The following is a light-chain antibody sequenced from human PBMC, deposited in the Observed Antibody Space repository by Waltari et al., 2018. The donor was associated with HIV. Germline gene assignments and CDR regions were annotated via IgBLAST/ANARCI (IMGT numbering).Light chain of an antibody. Sequence: DIVMTQSPDSLAVSLGGRATINCKSSQSVLYNSNNKNYLAWYQQKSGQPPKLLIYWASTRESGVPDRFSGSGSGTDFTLTISSLQAEDVAVYYCQQYSITPITFGQGTKLEIK. CDR1: QSVLYNSNNKNY. CDR2: WAS. V-gene: IGKV4-1*01. J-gene: IGKJ2*01. CDR3: QQYSITPIT.